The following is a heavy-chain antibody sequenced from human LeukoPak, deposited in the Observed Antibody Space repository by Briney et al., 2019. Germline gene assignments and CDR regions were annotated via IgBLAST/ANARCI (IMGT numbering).Heavy chain of an antibody. J-gene: IGHJ5*02. CDR3: ARESWGSIGIYNWFDP. V-gene: IGHV1-69*01. D-gene: IGHD3-16*01. CDR1: GGTFSSYA. Sequence: SVKVSCKASGGTFSSYAISLVRQAPGQGLEWMGGIIPIFGTANYAQKFQGRVTITADESTSTAYMELSSLRSEDTAVYYCARESWGSIGIYNWFDPWGQGTLVTVSS. CDR2: IIPIFGTA.